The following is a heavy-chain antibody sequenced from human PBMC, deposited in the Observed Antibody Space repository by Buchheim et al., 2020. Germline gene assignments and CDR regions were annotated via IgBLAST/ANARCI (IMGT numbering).Heavy chain of an antibody. CDR2: ISTSGST. CDR3: ARDQKPRTYLGGYYSYGMDV. CDR1: GGSISSGSLY. J-gene: IGHJ6*02. D-gene: IGHD3-16*01. Sequence: QVQLQGSGPGLVKPSQTLSLTCTVSGGSISSGSLYWNWIRQPAGKGLEWIGRISTSGSTNYNPSLKSRVTISLDTSKNQFSLKLSSVTAADTAVYYCARDQKPRTYLGGYYSYGMDVWGQGT. V-gene: IGHV4-61*02.